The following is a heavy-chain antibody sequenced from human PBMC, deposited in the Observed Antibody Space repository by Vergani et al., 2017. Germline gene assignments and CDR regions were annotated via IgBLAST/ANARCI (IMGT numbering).Heavy chain of an antibody. CDR2: ISGDGGST. D-gene: IGHD2-15*01. Sequence: EVQLVESGGGVVQPGGSLRLSCAASGFTFDDYAMHWVRQAPGKGLEWVSLISGDGGSTYYADSVKGRFTISRDNSKNSLYLQMNSLRTEDTALYYCAKVAAGYYYYYYMDVWGKGTTVTVSS. V-gene: IGHV3-43*02. CDR3: AKVAAGYYYYYYMDV. CDR1: GFTFDDYA. J-gene: IGHJ6*03.